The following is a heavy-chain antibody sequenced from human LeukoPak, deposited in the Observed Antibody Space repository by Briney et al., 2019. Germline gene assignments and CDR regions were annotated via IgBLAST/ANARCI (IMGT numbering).Heavy chain of an antibody. Sequence: TSVKVSCKASGFTFTSSAMQWVRQDRGQRLEWIGWIVVGSGNTNYAQKFQERVTITRDMSTSTAYMELSSLRSEDTAVYYCAAEVVYDLTPSKGFDPWGQGTLVTVSS. CDR3: AAEVVYDLTPSKGFDP. J-gene: IGHJ5*02. CDR2: IVVGSGNT. D-gene: IGHD3-3*01. CDR1: GFTFTSSA. V-gene: IGHV1-58*02.